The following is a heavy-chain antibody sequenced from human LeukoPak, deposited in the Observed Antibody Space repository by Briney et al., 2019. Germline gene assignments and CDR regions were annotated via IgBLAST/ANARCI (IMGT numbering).Heavy chain of an antibody. V-gene: IGHV3-30-3*01. CDR3: AQSTYYDFWSGYQDY. J-gene: IGHJ4*02. CDR1: GFTFSSYA. CDR2: ISYDGSNK. Sequence: GGSLRLSCAASGFTFSSYAMHWVRQAPGKGLEWVAVISYDGSNKYYADSVKGRFTISRDNSKNTLYLQMNSLGAEDTAVYYCAQSTYYDFWSGYQDYWGQGTLVTVSS. D-gene: IGHD3-3*01.